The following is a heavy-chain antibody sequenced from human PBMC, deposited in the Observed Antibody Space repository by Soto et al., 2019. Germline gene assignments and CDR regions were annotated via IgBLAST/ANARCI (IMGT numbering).Heavy chain of an antibody. D-gene: IGHD3-22*01. Sequence: ASVKVSCKTCGYTFSRSGISWVRQAPGQGLEWMGWISTYNGDANYAQKLQGRVTMTTDTSTSTAYMELRSLRSDDTAVYYCARSGSSRYYLDYWGQGTLVTVSS. J-gene: IGHJ4*02. CDR1: GYTFSRSG. V-gene: IGHV1-18*01. CDR2: ISTYNGDA. CDR3: ARSGSSRYYLDY.